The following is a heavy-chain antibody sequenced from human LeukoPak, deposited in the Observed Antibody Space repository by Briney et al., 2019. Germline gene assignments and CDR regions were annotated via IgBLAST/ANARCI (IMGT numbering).Heavy chain of an antibody. D-gene: IGHD6-13*01. J-gene: IGHJ4*02. CDR1: GFTVSSNY. CDR2: IYSGGRT. V-gene: IGHV3-53*01. Sequence: PGGSLRLSCVVSGFTVSSNYMSWVRQAPGKGLEWVSGIYSGGRTYYVDSAKGRFTISRDNSKNTLYLQMNSLRAEDTAVYYCARPNTDAAGYFFDYWGQGTQVTVSS. CDR3: ARPNTDAAGYFFDY.